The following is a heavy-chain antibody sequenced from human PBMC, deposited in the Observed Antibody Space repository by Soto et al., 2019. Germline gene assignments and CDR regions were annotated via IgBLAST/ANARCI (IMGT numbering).Heavy chain of an antibody. Sequence: SVKVSCKASGGTFSSYAISWVRQAPGQGLEWMGGIIPIFGTANYAQKFQGRVTITADESTSTAYMELSSLRSEDTAVYYCARTGYCSGGSCILALFDYWGQGTLVTVSS. CDR1: GGTFSSYA. D-gene: IGHD2-15*01. V-gene: IGHV1-69*13. CDR2: IIPIFGTA. CDR3: ARTGYCSGGSCILALFDY. J-gene: IGHJ4*02.